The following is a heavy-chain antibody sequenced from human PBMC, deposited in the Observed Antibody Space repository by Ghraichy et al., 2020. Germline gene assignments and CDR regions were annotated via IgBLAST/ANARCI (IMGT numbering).Heavy chain of an antibody. CDR3: ARCRVAVAGTGYYYYYGMDV. J-gene: IGHJ6*02. V-gene: IGHV4-34*01. CDR2: INHSGST. D-gene: IGHD6-19*01. CDR1: GGSFSGYY. Sequence: SQTLSLTCAVYGGSFSGYYWSWIRQPPGKGLEWIGEINHSGSTNYNPSLKSRVTISVDTSKNQFSLKLSSVTAADTAMYYCARCRVAVAGTGYYYYYGMDVWGQGTTVTVSS.